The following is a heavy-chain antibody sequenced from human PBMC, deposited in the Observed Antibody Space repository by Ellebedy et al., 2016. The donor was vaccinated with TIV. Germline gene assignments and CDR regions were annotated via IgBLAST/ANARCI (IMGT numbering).Heavy chain of an antibody. CDR1: GFSLSTSGMC. V-gene: IGHV2-70*01. Sequence: SGPTLVXPTQTLTLTCTFSGFSLSTSGMCVSWIRQPPGKALEWLALIDWDDDKYYSTSLKTRLTISKDTSKNQVVLTMTNMDPVDTATYYCARSASHIVVVPGIGYYGMDVWGQGTTVTVSS. J-gene: IGHJ6*02. CDR3: ARSASHIVVVPGIGYYGMDV. D-gene: IGHD2-2*01. CDR2: IDWDDDK.